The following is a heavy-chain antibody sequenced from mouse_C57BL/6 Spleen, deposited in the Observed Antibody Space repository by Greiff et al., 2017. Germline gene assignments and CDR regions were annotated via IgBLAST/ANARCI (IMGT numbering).Heavy chain of an antibody. CDR2: INPNYGTT. Sequence: EVKLVESGPELVKPGASVKISCKASGYSFTDYNMNWVKQSNGKSLEWIGVINPNYGTTSYNQKFKGKATLTVDQSSSTAYMQLNSLTSEDSAVYYCARALSDGYYENYFDYWGQGTTLTVSS. CDR3: ARALSDGYYENYFDY. D-gene: IGHD2-3*01. CDR1: GYSFTDYN. V-gene: IGHV1-39*01. J-gene: IGHJ2*01.